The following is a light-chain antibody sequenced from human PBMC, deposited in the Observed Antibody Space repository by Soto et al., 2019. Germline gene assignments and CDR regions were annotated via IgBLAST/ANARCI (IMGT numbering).Light chain of an antibody. V-gene: IGKV3-20*01. J-gene: IGKJ5*01. CDR1: QNLGDGR. CDR3: QEHASI. CDR2: DAS. Sequence: MLMTQSPATLSVSPGERATLSCRANQNLGDGRLAWYQQKPGQPPTLLIYDASTRATGIPDRFSGSGSGTDFTLTISRLEPEDFAVYYCQEHASIFGQGTRLEIK.